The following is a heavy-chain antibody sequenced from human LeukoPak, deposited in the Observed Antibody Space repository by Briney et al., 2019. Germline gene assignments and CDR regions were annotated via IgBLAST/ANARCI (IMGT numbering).Heavy chain of an antibody. Sequence: GGSLRLSCAASGFTFSNYSMNWVRQAPGKGLEWVSGISWNSGSIGYADSVKGRFTISRDNAKNSLYLQMNSLRAEDMALYYCAKGSQTTLRWPFDSWGQGTLVTVSS. CDR1: GFTFSNYS. CDR3: AKGSQTTLRWPFDS. V-gene: IGHV3-9*03. CDR2: ISWNSGSI. J-gene: IGHJ4*02. D-gene: IGHD4-23*01.